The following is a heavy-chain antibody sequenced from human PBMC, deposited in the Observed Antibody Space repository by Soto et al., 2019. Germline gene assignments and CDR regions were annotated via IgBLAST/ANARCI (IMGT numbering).Heavy chain of an antibody. CDR2: IIPIFGTA. CDR3: ARDRISGSYQGIAY. Sequence: QVQLVQSGAEVKKPGSSVKVSCKASGGTFSSYAISWVRQAPGQGLEWMGGIIPIFGTANYAQKFQGRVTITADASTITAYMELSSLRSEATAVYSCARDRISGSYQGIAYWGQGTLVTVSS. V-gene: IGHV1-69*01. CDR1: GGTFSSYA. D-gene: IGHD1-26*01. J-gene: IGHJ4*02.